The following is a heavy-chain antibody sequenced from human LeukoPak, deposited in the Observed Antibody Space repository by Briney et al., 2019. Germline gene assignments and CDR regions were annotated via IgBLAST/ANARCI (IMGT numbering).Heavy chain of an antibody. CDR2: IKQDGSEK. Sequence: GGSLRLSCAASGFTFSSYWMSWVRQAPGKGLEWVANIKQDGSEKYYVDSVKGRFTISRDNAKNSLYLQMNSLRAEDTAVYYCARDTGLRYFDWPSLDYWGQGTLVTVSS. CDR3: ARDTGLRYFDWPSLDY. CDR1: GFTFSSYW. V-gene: IGHV3-7*01. D-gene: IGHD3-9*01. J-gene: IGHJ4*02.